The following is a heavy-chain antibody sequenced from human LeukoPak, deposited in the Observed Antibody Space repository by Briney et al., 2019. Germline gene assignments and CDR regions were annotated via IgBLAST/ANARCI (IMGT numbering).Heavy chain of an antibody. J-gene: IGHJ4*02. CDR2: IYPSGTT. V-gene: IGHV4-4*07. Sequence: KPSETLSLTCTVSGGSISSYYWSWIRQPAGKGLEWIGRIYPSGTTYYNPSLKSRVTMSVDTSKNQFSLRLTSVTAADTAIYYCARDNYDYPDYWGQGTLVTVSS. CDR1: GGSISSYY. D-gene: IGHD4-11*01. CDR3: ARDNYDYPDY.